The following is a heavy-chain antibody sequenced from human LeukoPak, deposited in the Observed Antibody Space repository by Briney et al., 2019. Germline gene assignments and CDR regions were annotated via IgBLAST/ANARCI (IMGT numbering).Heavy chain of an antibody. Sequence: GGSLRLSCAASGFTFSSYSMNWVRQAPGKGLEWVSSISSSSSYKYYADSVKGRFTISRDNAKNSLYLQMNSLRAEDTAVYYCAREAFDIVVVVAAHDAFDIWGQGTMVTVSS. CDR3: AREAFDIVVVVAAHDAFDI. J-gene: IGHJ3*02. CDR2: ISSSSSYK. V-gene: IGHV3-21*01. D-gene: IGHD2-15*01. CDR1: GFTFSSYS.